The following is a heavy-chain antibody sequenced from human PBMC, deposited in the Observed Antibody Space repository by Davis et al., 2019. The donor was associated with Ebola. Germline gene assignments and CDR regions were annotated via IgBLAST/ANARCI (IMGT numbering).Heavy chain of an antibody. D-gene: IGHD3-10*01. CDR1: GGSFSGYY. V-gene: IGHV4-34*01. Sequence: SETLSLTCTIYGGSFSGYYWSWIRQPPGKGLEWLGEVSHSGYSNYNPSLKSRVTMSVDMSKNQFSLTLTSVTAADTAVYYCARGQSGSDYSLWQYWGQGTLVTVSS. J-gene: IGHJ4*02. CDR2: VSHSGYS. CDR3: ARGQSGSDYSLWQY.